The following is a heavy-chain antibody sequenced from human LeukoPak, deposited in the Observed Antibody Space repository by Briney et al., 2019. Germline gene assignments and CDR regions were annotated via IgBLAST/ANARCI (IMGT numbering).Heavy chain of an antibody. J-gene: IGHJ5*02. D-gene: IGHD1-26*01. Sequence: PGGSLRLSCVVSGFTVSSNYMSWVRQAPGKGLEWVSIIYSGGSTYYADSVKGRFTISRDNSKNTVYLQMNRLRAEDTAVYYCARANSATIPGVDPWGQGTLVTVSS. V-gene: IGHV3-53*01. CDR2: IYSGGST. CDR3: ARANSATIPGVDP. CDR1: GFTVSSNY.